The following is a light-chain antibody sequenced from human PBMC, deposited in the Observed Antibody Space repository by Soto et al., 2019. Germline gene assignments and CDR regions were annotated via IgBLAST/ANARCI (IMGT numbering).Light chain of an antibody. CDR3: MQGTHWPIT. J-gene: IGKJ5*01. CDR2: KVS. V-gene: IGKV2-30*02. CDR1: QSLVHSDGIAY. Sequence: DVVMTQSPLSLPVTLGQPASISCRSNQSLVHSDGIAYFSWFQXRQGRSQRRXIYKVSNRDSGVPARFSGSLSGTAGAMKLRRVEAEDGWVYYGMQGTHWPITFGQGTRLEIK.